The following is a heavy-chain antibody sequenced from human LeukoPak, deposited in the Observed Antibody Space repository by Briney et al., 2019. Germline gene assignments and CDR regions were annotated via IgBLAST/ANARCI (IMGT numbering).Heavy chain of an antibody. CDR3: ARTRMAGTGGWFDP. D-gene: IGHD6-19*01. CDR1: GGSISSYY. V-gene: IGHV4-4*07. Sequence: PSETLSLTCTVSGGSISSYYWSWIRQPAGKGLEWIGHIYTSGSTNYNPSLKSRVTMSVDTSKNQFSLKLSSVTAADTAVYYCARTRMAGTGGWFDPWGQGTLVTVSS. J-gene: IGHJ5*02. CDR2: IYTSGST.